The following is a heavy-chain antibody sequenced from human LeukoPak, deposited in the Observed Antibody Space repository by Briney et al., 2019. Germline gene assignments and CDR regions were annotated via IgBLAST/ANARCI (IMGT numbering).Heavy chain of an antibody. CDR2: INPTSGGT. D-gene: IGHD3-9*01. J-gene: IGHJ4*02. CDR1: VYTFTGYY. V-gene: IGHV1-2*02. CDR3: ARSPHVLTGENFDY. Sequence: ASVKVSCKASVYTFTGYYLHWVRQAPGQGLEWMGWINPTSGGTNYAQKFQDRVTMTRDTSISPAYMELSSLRSDDTAVYYCARSPHVLTGENFDYWGQGTLVTVSS.